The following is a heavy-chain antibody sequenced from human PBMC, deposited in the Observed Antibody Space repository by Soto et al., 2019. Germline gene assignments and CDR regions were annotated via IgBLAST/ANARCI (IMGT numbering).Heavy chain of an antibody. V-gene: IGHV4-59*08. CDR2: IYYSGST. D-gene: IGHD2-2*01. CDR1: GGSISSYY. Sequence: SETLSLTCTVSGGSISSYYWSWIRQPPGKGLEWIGYIYYSGSTNYNPSLKSRVTISVDTSKNQFSLKLSSVTAADTAVYYCARQAIIGYCSSTSCYRPYYYYYMAVWGKGTTVTVSS. J-gene: IGHJ6*03. CDR3: ARQAIIGYCSSTSCYRPYYYYYMAV.